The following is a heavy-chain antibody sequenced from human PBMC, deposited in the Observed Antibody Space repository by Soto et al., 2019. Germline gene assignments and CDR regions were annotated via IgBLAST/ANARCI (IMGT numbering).Heavy chain of an antibody. V-gene: IGHV3-74*01. J-gene: IGHJ6*02. CDR2: INSDGSST. CDR3: ARDRSYSLDV. CDR1: GSTFSNDC. Sequence: EVHLVESGGGLLQPGGSLRLSCAVSGSTFSNDCMHWVRQAPGKGLVWVSHINSDGSSTNYADFVKGRFTIARDNAKNTVYLQMNSLRAEDTAVYYCARDRSYSLDVWGQGTTVTVSS.